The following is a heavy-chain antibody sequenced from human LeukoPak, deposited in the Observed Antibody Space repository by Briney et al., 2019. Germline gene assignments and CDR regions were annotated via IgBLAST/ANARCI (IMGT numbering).Heavy chain of an antibody. D-gene: IGHD6-19*01. V-gene: IGHV3-49*03. CDR1: GFRFGDYA. J-gene: IGHJ4*02. CDR3: VGGYNSGWYFDY. Sequence: GGSLRLSCTASGFRFGDYAMSWFRQAPGKGLEWVGFIRNKAYGGTTDYAASVKGRFTISRDDSKSIAYLQMNSLNTEDTAMYYCVGGYNSGWYFDYWGQGTLVTVSS. CDR2: IRNKAYGGTT.